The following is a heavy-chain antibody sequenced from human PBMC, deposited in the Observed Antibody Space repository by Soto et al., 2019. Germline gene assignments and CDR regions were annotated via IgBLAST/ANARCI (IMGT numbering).Heavy chain of an antibody. CDR3: ARDHRHSSSFFDS. D-gene: IGHD6-6*01. Sequence: QVRLVLSGDELKKPGASMKVSCKASGYAFSDHGISWVRQAPGQGLEWIGWISAYNGNTNYAQKFQGRVTVTTDAATTTAYMEVRSLTSDDTAVYYCARDHRHSSSFFDSWSQGTLITVSS. J-gene: IGHJ4*02. V-gene: IGHV1-18*04. CDR1: GYAFSDHG. CDR2: ISAYNGNT.